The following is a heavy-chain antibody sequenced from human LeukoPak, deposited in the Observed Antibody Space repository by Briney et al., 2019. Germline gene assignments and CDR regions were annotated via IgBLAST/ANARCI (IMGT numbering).Heavy chain of an antibody. CDR2: ISAYNGNT. D-gene: IGHD3-22*01. Sequence: GASVKVSCKASGYTFTSYGISWVRQAPGQGLEWMGWISAYNGNTNYAQKLQGRVTMTTDTSTSTAYMELRSLRSDDTAVYYCASLRETNYYDSSGQPFDIWGQGTMVTVSS. CDR1: GYTFTSYG. J-gene: IGHJ3*02. CDR3: ASLRETNYYDSSGQPFDI. V-gene: IGHV1-18*01.